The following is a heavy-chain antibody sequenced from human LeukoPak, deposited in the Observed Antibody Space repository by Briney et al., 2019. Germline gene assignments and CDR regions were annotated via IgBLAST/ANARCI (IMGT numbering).Heavy chain of an antibody. J-gene: IGHJ4*02. CDR1: GFTFSSYA. Sequence: PGGSLRLSCAASGFTFSSYAMSWVRQAPGKGLEWVAVISYDGSNKYYADSVKGRFTISRNNSKNTLYLQMNSLRAEDTAVYYCAKEGYSGYDYWGQGTLVTVSS. CDR3: AKEGYSGYDY. V-gene: IGHV3-30*18. D-gene: IGHD5-12*01. CDR2: ISYDGSNK.